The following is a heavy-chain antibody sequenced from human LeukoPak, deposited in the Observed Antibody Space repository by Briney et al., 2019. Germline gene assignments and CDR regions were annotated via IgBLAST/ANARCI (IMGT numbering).Heavy chain of an antibody. J-gene: IGHJ4*01. CDR2: ISSSSSYI. Sequence: GGSLRLSCAASGFSFSSYSMNCVRQAPGKGLEWVSSISSSSSYIYYADSVKGPITISRANAALSLHLHMHSLRAEATAVYSCARDEDSSGYYSHFDYWGPATLVTVSS. D-gene: IGHD3-22*01. CDR3: ARDEDSSGYYSHFDY. CDR1: GFSFSSYS. V-gene: IGHV3-21*01.